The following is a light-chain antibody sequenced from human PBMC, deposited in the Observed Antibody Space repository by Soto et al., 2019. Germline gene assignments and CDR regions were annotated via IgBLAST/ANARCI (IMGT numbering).Light chain of an antibody. CDR1: QSVSSDY. CDR2: GAS. CDR3: QHYGSSPRT. V-gene: IGKV3-20*01. Sequence: EIVLTQSPGTLSLSPGERATLSCRASQSVSSDYLAWYQLKPGQAPRLLIYGASSRATGIPDRFSGSGSGTDFTLTISSLDPEDFAVYFCQHYGSSPRTFGQGTKVEIK. J-gene: IGKJ1*01.